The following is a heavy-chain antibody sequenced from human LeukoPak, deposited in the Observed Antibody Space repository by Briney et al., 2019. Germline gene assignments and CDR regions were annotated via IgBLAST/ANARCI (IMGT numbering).Heavy chain of an antibody. D-gene: IGHD3-10*01. V-gene: IGHV1-69*13. Sequence: GASVKVSCKASGGTFSSYAISWVRQAPGQGLEWMGGIIPIFGTANYAQKFQGRVTITADESTSTAYMELSSLRSEDTAVYYCARVDDYGSGSYSKDAFDIWGQGTMVTVSS. CDR3: ARVDDYGSGSYSKDAFDI. CDR1: GGTFSSYA. J-gene: IGHJ3*02. CDR2: IIPIFGTA.